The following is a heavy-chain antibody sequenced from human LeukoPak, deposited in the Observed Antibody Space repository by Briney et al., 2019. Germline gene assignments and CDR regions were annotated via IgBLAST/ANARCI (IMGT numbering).Heavy chain of an antibody. V-gene: IGHV1-8*01. CDR2: MNPNSGNT. J-gene: IGHJ6*02. D-gene: IGHD5-18*01. Sequence: ASVKVSCKASGDTFTSYDINWVRQATGQGLEWMGWMNPNSGNTGYAQKFQGRVTMTRNTSISTAYMELSSLRSEDTAVYYCARASLDVDTAMVYYYYGMDVWGQGTTVTVSS. CDR1: GDTFTSYD. CDR3: ARASLDVDTAMVYYYYGMDV.